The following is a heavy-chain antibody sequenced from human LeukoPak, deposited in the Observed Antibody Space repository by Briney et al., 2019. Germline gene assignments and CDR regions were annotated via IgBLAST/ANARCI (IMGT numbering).Heavy chain of an antibody. D-gene: IGHD1-26*01. CDR2: IYYSGST. Sequence: SETLSLTCTVSGGSISSSSYYWGWIRQPPGKGLEWIGSIYYSGSTYYNPSLKSRVTISVDTSKNQFSLKLSSVTAADTAVYYCARHPEDVIVGATGFDYWGQGTLVTVSS. CDR3: ARHPEDVIVGATGFDY. J-gene: IGHJ4*02. CDR1: GGSISSSSYY. V-gene: IGHV4-39*01.